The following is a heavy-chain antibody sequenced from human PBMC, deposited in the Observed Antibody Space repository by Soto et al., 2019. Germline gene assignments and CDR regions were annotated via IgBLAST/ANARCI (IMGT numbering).Heavy chain of an antibody. J-gene: IGHJ4*02. CDR1: GFTVSSNY. Sequence: GGSLRLSCAASGFTVSSNYMSWVRQAPGKGLEWVSVIYSGGSTYYADSVKGRFTISRDNSKNTLYLQMNSLRAEDTAVYYCARGGAGSGSYYPFDYWGQGTLVTVSS. V-gene: IGHV3-66*01. CDR3: ARGGAGSGSYYPFDY. D-gene: IGHD3-10*01. CDR2: IYSGGST.